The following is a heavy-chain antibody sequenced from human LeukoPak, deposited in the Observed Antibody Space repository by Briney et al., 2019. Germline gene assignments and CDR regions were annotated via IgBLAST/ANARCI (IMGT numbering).Heavy chain of an antibody. Sequence: GGSLRLSWAASGFTVSSNYMSWVRQAPGKGLEWVSVIYSGGSTYYADSVKGRFTISRDNSKNTLYLQMNSLRAEDTAVYYCASSTVVISGDAFDIWGQGTMVTVSS. CDR1: GFTVSSNY. CDR2: IYSGGST. D-gene: IGHD3-22*01. V-gene: IGHV3-66*01. J-gene: IGHJ3*02. CDR3: ASSTVVISGDAFDI.